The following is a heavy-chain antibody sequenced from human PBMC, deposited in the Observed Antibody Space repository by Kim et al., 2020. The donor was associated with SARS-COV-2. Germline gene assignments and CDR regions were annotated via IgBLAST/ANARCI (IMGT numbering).Heavy chain of an antibody. V-gene: IGHV4-59*08. D-gene: IGHD3-16*01. CDR1: GDSITSYY. Sequence: SETLSLTCTVSGDSITSYYWSWIRQPPGKGLEWIGYISYSGSTNYNSSLKSRVTMSLDTSKNQFSLKLSSVTAADTAVYYCARSAQFRTFDIWGQGTMAT. CDR3: ARSAQFRTFDI. CDR2: ISYSGST. J-gene: IGHJ3*02.